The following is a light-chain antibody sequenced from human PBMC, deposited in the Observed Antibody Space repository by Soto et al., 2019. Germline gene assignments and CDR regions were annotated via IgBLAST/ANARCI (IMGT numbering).Light chain of an antibody. CDR3: QHYNSFSRT. J-gene: IGKJ1*01. Sequence: DIQMTQSPSILSASVGDRVAITCRASDNIAPWVAWYQQKPGKAPKLLIYKAANLADEVPSRFAGSGSGTDFTLTITRLQPDDFATYYCQHYNSFSRTFGQGTKVDIK. V-gene: IGKV1-5*03. CDR1: DNIAPW. CDR2: KAA.